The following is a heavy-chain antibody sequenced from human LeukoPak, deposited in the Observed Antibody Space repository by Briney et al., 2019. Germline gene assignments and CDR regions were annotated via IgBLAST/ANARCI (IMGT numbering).Heavy chain of an antibody. CDR3: ARDKGLPQAFDI. CDR1: GGSISSFY. CDR2: ISSSETT. D-gene: IGHD5/OR15-5a*01. V-gene: IGHV4-59*01. Sequence: SETLSLTCTVSGGSISSFYWSWIRQPPGKGLEYIGYISSSETTSCSPSLKSRVTISVDTSKNQFSLNLTSVTAADTAVYYCARDKGLPQAFDIWGQGTLVTVSS. J-gene: IGHJ3*02.